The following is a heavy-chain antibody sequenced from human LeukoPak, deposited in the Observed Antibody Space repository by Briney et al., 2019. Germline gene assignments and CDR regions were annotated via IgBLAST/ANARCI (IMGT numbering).Heavy chain of an antibody. CDR3: ASCSDSSGYFAN. CDR2: VNTNTGNP. Sequence: GASVKVSCKPSGYTFTDYAINWVRQAPGQGLEYMGWVNTNTGNPTYAQGFTGRFVFSSDSSVSTAYLQITSLKADDSAIYFCASCSDSSGYFANWGQGTLVTVSS. CDR1: GYTFTDYA. D-gene: IGHD3-22*01. J-gene: IGHJ4*02. V-gene: IGHV7-4-1*02.